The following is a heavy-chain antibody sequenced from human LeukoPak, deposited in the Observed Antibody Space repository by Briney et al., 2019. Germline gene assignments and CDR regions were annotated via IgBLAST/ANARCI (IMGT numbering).Heavy chain of an antibody. D-gene: IGHD1-26*01. CDR3: ARERESLGAFDI. CDR2: INPNSGGT. Sequence: WASVKVSCKASGYTFTGYYMHWVRQAPGQGLEWMGWINPNSGGTNYAQKFQGRVTMTRDTSISTAYMELSRLRSDDTAVYYCARERESLGAFDIWGQGTMVTVSS. CDR1: GYTFTGYY. V-gene: IGHV1-2*02. J-gene: IGHJ3*02.